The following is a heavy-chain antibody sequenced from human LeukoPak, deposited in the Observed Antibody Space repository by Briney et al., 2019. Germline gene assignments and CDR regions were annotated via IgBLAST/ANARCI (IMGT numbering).Heavy chain of an antibody. CDR2: MHYSGST. CDR1: GGSISSYY. CDR3: ARDSPFEWAVFGDSFDI. V-gene: IGHV4-59*01. D-gene: IGHD3-16*01. J-gene: IGHJ4*02. Sequence: SETLSLTCTVSGGSISSYYWSWIRQSPGKGLEWIGHMHYSGSTNYNFSLESRVTMSMDTSKRQISLKLSSVTAADTAVYYCARDSPFEWAVFGDSFDIWGQGTLVTVSS.